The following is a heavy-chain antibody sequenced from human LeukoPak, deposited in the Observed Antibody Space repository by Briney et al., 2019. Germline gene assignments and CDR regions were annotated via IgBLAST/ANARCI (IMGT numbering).Heavy chain of an antibody. CDR1: GYIFTGYY. CDR3: ARVRAVAGWFDP. J-gene: IGHJ5*02. CDR2: INPNSGGT. V-gene: IGHV1-2*02. Sequence: GASVKVSCKASGYIFTGYYMHWVRQAPGQGLEWMGWINPNSGGTNYAQKFQGRVTMTRDTSISTAYMELSRLRSDDTAVYYCARVRAVAGWFDPWGQGTLVTVSS. D-gene: IGHD6-19*01.